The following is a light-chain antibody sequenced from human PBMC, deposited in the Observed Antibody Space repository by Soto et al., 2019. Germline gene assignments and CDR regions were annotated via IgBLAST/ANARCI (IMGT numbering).Light chain of an antibody. J-gene: IGLJ1*01. CDR2: DVS. Sequence: QSALTQPASVSGSPGQSITISCTGTSSDVGGYNYVSWYQQHPGKAPKLMIYDVSNRPSGVSNRFSGSKSGNTASLTISGLQAEDEADYSCSSYTSSSTPPFVFGTGTKVTVL. CDR3: SSYTSSSTPPFV. V-gene: IGLV2-14*01. CDR1: SSDVGGYNY.